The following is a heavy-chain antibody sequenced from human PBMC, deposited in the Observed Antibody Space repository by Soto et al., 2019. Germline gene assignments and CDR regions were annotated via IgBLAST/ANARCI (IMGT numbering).Heavy chain of an antibody. Sequence: QITLKESGPTLVKPTQTLTLTCTFSGFSLSTSGVGVGWIRQPPGKALEWLALIYWNDDKRYRPSLKNRLTISKDTSKNQVVLTVTDMDPVDTATYYCAHSRSLDSSGWTTRFDPWGQGTLVTVSS. CDR2: IYWNDDK. CDR1: GFSLSTSGVG. V-gene: IGHV2-5*01. J-gene: IGHJ5*02. CDR3: AHSRSLDSSGWTTRFDP. D-gene: IGHD6-19*01.